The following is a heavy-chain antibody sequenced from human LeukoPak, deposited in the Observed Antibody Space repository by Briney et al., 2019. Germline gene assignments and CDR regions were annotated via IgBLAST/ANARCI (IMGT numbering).Heavy chain of an antibody. J-gene: IGHJ4*02. CDR3: ARAHSGYDWGGGY. CDR2: ISGSGGST. V-gene: IGHV3-23*01. D-gene: IGHD5-12*01. CDR1: GFTFSSYG. Sequence: LSGGSLRLSCAASGFTFSSYGMSWVRQAPGKGLEWVSAISGSGGSTYYADSVKGRFTISRDNSKNTLYLQMNSLRAEDTAVYYCARAHSGYDWGGGYWGQGTLVTVSS.